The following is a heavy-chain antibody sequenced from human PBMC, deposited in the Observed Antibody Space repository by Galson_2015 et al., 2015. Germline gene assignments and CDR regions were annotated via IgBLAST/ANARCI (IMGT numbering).Heavy chain of an antibody. D-gene: IGHD2-2*01. V-gene: IGHV1-69*13. Sequence: SVKVSCKASGGTFSTYAINWVRQAPGQGLEWMGGIIPVFATPDYEQKFQGRVTTTADESTSTAYMQLSSLRSEDTAVYYCARGGLVYCSTNTCYGALDFWGQGTMGTVSS. CDR1: GGTFSTYA. CDR3: ARGGLVYCSTNTCYGALDF. CDR2: IIPVFATP. J-gene: IGHJ3*01.